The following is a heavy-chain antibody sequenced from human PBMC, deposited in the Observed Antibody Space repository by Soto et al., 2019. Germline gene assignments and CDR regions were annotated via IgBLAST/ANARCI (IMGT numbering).Heavy chain of an antibody. Sequence: EVQLVESGGGLVQPGGSLRLSCAASGFTVSSNYMSWVRQAPGKGLEWVSVIYSGGSTYYADSVKGRFTISRHNSKNTLDLQMNRLRAENTAVDYCARGRDCGGDCPIWFDTWGQGTLVTVSS. J-gene: IGHJ5*02. D-gene: IGHD2-21*02. CDR1: GFTVSSNY. V-gene: IGHV3-53*04. CDR2: IYSGGST. CDR3: ARGRDCGGDCPIWFDT.